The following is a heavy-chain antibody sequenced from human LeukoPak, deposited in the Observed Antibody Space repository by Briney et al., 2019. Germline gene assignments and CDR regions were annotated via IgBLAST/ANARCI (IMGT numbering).Heavy chain of an antibody. CDR3: AKDPNGDYIGAFDI. V-gene: IGHV3-23*01. CDR2: ISGGRGST. J-gene: IGHJ3*02. CDR1: GFTFSTYA. Sequence: TGGSLRLSCAASGFTFSTYAMSCVRQAPGKGLEFVSAISGGRGSTYYVDSVKGRFTISRDNSRNTVYLQMNSLRAEDTALYYCAKDPNGDYIGAFDIWGQGTMVTVSS. D-gene: IGHD4-17*01.